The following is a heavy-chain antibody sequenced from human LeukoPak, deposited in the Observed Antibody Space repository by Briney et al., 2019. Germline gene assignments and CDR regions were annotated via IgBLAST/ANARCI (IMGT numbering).Heavy chain of an antibody. J-gene: IGHJ4*02. Sequence: GGSLRLSCAASGFTFSSYSMNWVRQAPGKGLELVSSISSSSSYIYYADSVKGRFTISRDNAKNSLYLQMNSLRAEDTAVYYCARDRTRGWPYCSSTSCSESDYWGQGTLVTVSS. D-gene: IGHD2-2*01. V-gene: IGHV3-21*01. CDR1: GFTFSSYS. CDR3: ARDRTRGWPYCSSTSCSESDY. CDR2: ISSSSSYI.